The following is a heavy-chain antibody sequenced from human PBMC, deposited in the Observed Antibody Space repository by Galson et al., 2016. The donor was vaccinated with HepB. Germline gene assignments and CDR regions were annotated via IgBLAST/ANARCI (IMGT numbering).Heavy chain of an antibody. D-gene: IGHD1-1*01. CDR1: GGSISSYY. V-gene: IGHV4-4*07. Sequence: SETLSLTCTVSGGSISSYYWSWIRQPAGKGLEWIGRIYRSGSTNHNPSLKSRVTMSVDTSKNQFSLKLNSVTVADTAVDYCARRGTGKNWFDPWGQGTLVTVSS. CDR3: ARRGTGKNWFDP. CDR2: IYRSGST. J-gene: IGHJ5*02.